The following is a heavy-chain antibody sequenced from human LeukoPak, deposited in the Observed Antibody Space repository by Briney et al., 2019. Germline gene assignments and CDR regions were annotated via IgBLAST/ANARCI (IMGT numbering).Heavy chain of an antibody. V-gene: IGHV4-59*08. Sequence: PSETRCLTCTVSGGSISSYYWSWIRQPPGKGLEWIGYIYYSGSTNYNPSHKSRVTISVDTSKNQFSLKLSSVTAADTAVYYCARHMGLGYSYGSTYFDYWGQGNLVTVSS. J-gene: IGHJ4*02. CDR2: IYYSGST. CDR1: GGSISSYY. CDR3: ARHMGLGYSYGSTYFDY. D-gene: IGHD5-18*01.